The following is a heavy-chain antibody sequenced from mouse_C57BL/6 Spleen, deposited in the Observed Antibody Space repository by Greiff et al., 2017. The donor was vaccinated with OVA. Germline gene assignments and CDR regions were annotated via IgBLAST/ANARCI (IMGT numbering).Heavy chain of an antibody. Sequence: QVHVKQSGAELVRPGSSVKLSCKASGYTFTSYWMDWVKQRPGQGLEWIGNIYPSDSETHYNQKFKDKATLTVDKSSSTAYMQLSSLTSEDSAVYYCSRYYRGAMDYWGQGTSVTVSS. CDR2: IYPSDSET. V-gene: IGHV1-61*01. J-gene: IGHJ4*01. CDR1: GYTFTSYW. D-gene: IGHD2-14*01. CDR3: SRYYRGAMDY.